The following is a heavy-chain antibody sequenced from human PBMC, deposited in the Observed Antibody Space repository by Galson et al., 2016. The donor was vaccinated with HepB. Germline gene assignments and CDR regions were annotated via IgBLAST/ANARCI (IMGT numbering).Heavy chain of an antibody. CDR2: ISGSSSTI. J-gene: IGHJ6*03. D-gene: IGHD6-6*01. V-gene: IGHV3-48*02. Sequence: SLRLSCAASGFTFSINGMNWVRQAPGKGLGWVSYISGSSSTIYYADSVKGRFTISRDNAKNSLYLQMNSLRDEDTAVYYCARIPIEYSGPHIYYYYYMDVWGKGTTVTVSS. CDR1: GFTFSING. CDR3: ARIPIEYSGPHIYYYYYMDV.